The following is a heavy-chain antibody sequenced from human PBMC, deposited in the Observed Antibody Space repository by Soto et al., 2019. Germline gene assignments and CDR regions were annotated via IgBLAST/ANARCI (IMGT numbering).Heavy chain of an antibody. CDR3: ARGQRFSDSFDP. J-gene: IGHJ5*02. V-gene: IGHV4-4*07. Sequence: LTWIRQPAGKGLEWIGRIYSSGGTKYNPSLKSRVTMSLDTSKNQFSLILSSVTAADTAVYYCARGQRFSDSFDPWGQGTLVTVSS. CDR2: IYSSGGT. D-gene: IGHD3-3*01.